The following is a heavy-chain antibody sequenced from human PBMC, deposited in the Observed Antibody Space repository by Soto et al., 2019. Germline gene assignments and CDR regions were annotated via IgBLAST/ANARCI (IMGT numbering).Heavy chain of an antibody. D-gene: IGHD5-18*01. CDR1: GFTFSSYA. CDR3: AKDRPGAMALFDY. J-gene: IGHJ4*02. Sequence: EVQLLESGGGLVQPGGSLRLSCAASGFTFSSYAMSWVRQAPGKGLEWVSAISGSGGSTYYADSVKGRFTISRDNSNNPLYLQMNSLRAEDTAVYYCAKDRPGAMALFDYWGQGTLVTVSS. CDR2: ISGSGGST. V-gene: IGHV3-23*01.